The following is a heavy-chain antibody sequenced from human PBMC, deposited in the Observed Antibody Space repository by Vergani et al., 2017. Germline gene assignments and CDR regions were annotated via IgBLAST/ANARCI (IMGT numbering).Heavy chain of an antibody. D-gene: IGHD6-19*01. Sequence: QAQLQESGPGLVKSSETLSLTCSVSFDSIRNLNCNWIRQPPGKGLEWIGSIHYSENTNYNPSLKTRVTISVETSKNQFSLTLTSVTAADTAVYYCASDTHSGQRADRWGQGILVTVTS. J-gene: IGHJ5*02. CDR1: FDSIRNLN. V-gene: IGHV4-59*11. CDR3: ASDTHSGQRADR. CDR2: IHYSENT.